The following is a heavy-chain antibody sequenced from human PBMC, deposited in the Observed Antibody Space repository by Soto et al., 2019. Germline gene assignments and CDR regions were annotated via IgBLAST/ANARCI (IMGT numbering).Heavy chain of an antibody. J-gene: IGHJ6*02. CDR3: ARGTGGLAV. V-gene: IGHV3-7*03. Sequence: EVQLVESVGGLVQPGGSLRLSCAASRFTFRSYWMTWVRQAPGKGLEWVANINQDGSEKYYVNSVKGRFAISRDNAKNSFYLQMNSLRAEDTAVYYCARGTGGLAVWGQGTTVSVSS. CDR1: RFTFRSYW. D-gene: IGHD3-10*01. CDR2: INQDGSEK.